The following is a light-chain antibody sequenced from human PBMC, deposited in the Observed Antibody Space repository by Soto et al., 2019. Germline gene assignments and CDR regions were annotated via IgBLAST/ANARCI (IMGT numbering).Light chain of an antibody. CDR1: QSINSRY. CDR3: QHFGSSPGFT. J-gene: IGKJ3*01. Sequence: EIVLTQSPGTLSLSPGERATLSCRASQSINSRYLAWYQQKPGQAPRLLIYGASSRATGIPDRFSGSGSGTDFNHTISRLEPEDFAVYYCQHFGSSPGFTFGPGTKVDIK. CDR2: GAS. V-gene: IGKV3-20*01.